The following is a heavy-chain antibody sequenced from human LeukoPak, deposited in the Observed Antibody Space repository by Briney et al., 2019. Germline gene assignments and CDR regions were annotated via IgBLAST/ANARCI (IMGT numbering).Heavy chain of an antibody. CDR3: VILPTPGGNIDY. J-gene: IGHJ4*02. CDR2: IIPIFGTA. D-gene: IGHD4-23*01. CDR1: GGTFSSYA. V-gene: IGHV1-69*13. Sequence: SVKVSCTASGGTFSSYAISWVRQAPGQGLEWMGGIIPIFGTANYAQKFQGRVTITADESTSTPYMELSSLRSEDTAVYYCVILPTPGGNIDYWGQGTLVTVSS.